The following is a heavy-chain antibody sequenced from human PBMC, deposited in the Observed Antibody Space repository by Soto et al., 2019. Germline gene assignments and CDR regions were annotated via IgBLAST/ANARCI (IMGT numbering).Heavy chain of an antibody. CDR3: AKDFVYFPVGYCSGGSCHGVFDY. Sequence: PGGSLRLSCAASGFTFSSYWMSWVRQAPGKGLEWVANIKQDGSEKYYVDSVKGRFTISRDNAKNSLYLQMNSLRAEDTDLYYCAKDFVYFPVGYCSGGSCHGVFDYWGQGTLVTVSS. J-gene: IGHJ4*02. CDR2: IKQDGSEK. CDR1: GFTFSSYW. D-gene: IGHD2-15*01. V-gene: IGHV3-7*03.